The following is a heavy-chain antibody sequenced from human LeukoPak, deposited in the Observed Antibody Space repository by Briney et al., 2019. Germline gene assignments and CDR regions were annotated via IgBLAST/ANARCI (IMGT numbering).Heavy chain of an antibody. CDR3: ARVYSSGWPFDY. CDR2: ISSGSSTI. J-gene: IGHJ4*02. CDR1: GFTFSTYS. Sequence: GGSLRLSCAASGFTFSTYSINCVRQAPGKGREWVSYISSGSSTICYADSVKGRFTIYRDNAESSLYLQMNSLRDEDTAVYYCARVYSSGWPFDYWGQGTLVTVSS. D-gene: IGHD6-19*01. V-gene: IGHV3-48*02.